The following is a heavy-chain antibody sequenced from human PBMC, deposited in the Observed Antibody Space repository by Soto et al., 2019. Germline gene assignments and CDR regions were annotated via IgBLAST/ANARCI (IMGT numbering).Heavy chain of an antibody. CDR3: ARNMDYYYGPGSGNGHGF. CDR1: GYTFTAYY. D-gene: IGHD3-10*01. Sequence: QVQLVQSGAEVKEPGDSVRVSCEASGYTFTAYYIHWVRQAPGQGLEWMGWINPKFGDTTYAPDFQGRFSITRDMSISTVYMELSRLTSDDTAIYYCARNMDYYYGPGSGNGHGFWGQGTTVTVFS. V-gene: IGHV1-2*02. J-gene: IGHJ6*02. CDR2: INPKFGDT.